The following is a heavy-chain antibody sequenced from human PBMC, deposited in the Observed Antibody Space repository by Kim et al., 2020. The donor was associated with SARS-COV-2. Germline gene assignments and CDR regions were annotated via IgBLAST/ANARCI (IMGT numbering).Heavy chain of an antibody. Sequence: GGSLRLSCAASGFTFSSYAMSWVRQAPGKGLEWVSAISGSGGSTYYADSVKGRFTISRDNSKNTLYLQMNSLRAEDTAVYYCAKDLRLLWFGYYFDYWGQGTLVTVSS. CDR3: AKDLRLLWFGYYFDY. CDR2: ISGSGGST. D-gene: IGHD3-10*01. J-gene: IGHJ4*02. CDR1: GFTFSSYA. V-gene: IGHV3-23*01.